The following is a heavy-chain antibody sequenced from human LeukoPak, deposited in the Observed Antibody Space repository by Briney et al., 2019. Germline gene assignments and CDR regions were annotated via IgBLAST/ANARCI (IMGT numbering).Heavy chain of an antibody. CDR3: AYPGPAFDI. J-gene: IGHJ3*02. CDR1: GHTYSSYA. V-gene: IGHV3-23*01. CDR2: ISGSGDST. Sequence: PGGPLRLSCAASGHTYSSYAMSGVRQAPGEGLEWVSDISGSGDSTHYADSVKGRLTISRHNSKNTLYLQMNSLRAEDSAVYYCAYPGPAFDIWGQGTMVTVSS.